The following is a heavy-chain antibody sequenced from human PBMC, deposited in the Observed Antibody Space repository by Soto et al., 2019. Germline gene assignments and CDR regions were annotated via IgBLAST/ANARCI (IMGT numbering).Heavy chain of an antibody. J-gene: IGHJ4*01. Sequence: ESLKISSRGSGYDFNTNWFGWVRQLPGKGLEWVGIMYPGDSDTRYNPSLQGHVTLSADVTVSTAFLQWRSLKTSDTGMYFCARLPRDCNKTSCYYADHWGHGTQVTVAS. CDR1: GYDFNTNW. D-gene: IGHD2-2*01. CDR2: MYPGDSDT. CDR3: ARLPRDCNKTSCYYADH. V-gene: IGHV5-51*01.